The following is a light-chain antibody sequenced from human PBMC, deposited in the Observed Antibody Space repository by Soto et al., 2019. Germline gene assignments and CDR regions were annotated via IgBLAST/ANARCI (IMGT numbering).Light chain of an antibody. J-gene: IGKJ1*01. CDR2: GAS. CDR1: QSVSSSY. V-gene: IGKV3-20*01. Sequence: EIVLTQSAGTLSLSPGERATLSCRASQSVSSSYLAWYQHKPGQAPRLLIYGASSRATGIPDRFSGSGSGTDFTLTINRLEPEDFAVYYCQQYGSSSWTFGQGTKVDVK. CDR3: QQYGSSSWT.